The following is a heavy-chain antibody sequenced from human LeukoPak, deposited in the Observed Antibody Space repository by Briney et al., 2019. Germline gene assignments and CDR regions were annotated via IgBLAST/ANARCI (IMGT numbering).Heavy chain of an antibody. CDR3: AKWRLVPRDPFDY. Sequence: GGSLRLSCAASGFTFSSYAMNWVRQAPGKGLEWVSGISNSGGGTYYADSVKGRFIISRDNSKNTLYLQMNSLRVEDTAVYYCAKWRLVPRDPFDYWGQGTPVTVSS. J-gene: IGHJ4*02. CDR1: GFTFSSYA. V-gene: IGHV3-23*01. CDR2: ISNSGGGT. D-gene: IGHD6-19*01.